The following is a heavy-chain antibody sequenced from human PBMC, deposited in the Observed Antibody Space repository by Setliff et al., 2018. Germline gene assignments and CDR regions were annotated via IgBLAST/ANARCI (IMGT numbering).Heavy chain of an antibody. CDR1: GYTFTGYY. V-gene: IGHV1-2*04. CDR3: ARIMGIVGDNWFDP. CDR2: INPNSGGT. J-gene: IGHJ5*02. D-gene: IGHD1-26*01. Sequence: ASVKVSCKASGYTFTGYYMHWVRQAPGQGLGWMGWINPNSGGTNYAQKFQGWVTMTRDTSISTAYMELSRLRSDDTAVYYCARIMGIVGDNWFDPWGQGTLVTVSS.